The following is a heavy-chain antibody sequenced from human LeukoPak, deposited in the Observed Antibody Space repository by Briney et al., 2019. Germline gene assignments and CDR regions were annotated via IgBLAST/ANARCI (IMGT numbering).Heavy chain of an antibody. V-gene: IGHV1-18*01. CDR2: ISAYNGNT. J-gene: IGHJ6*02. Sequence: ASVKVSCKASGYTFTSYGIGWVRQAPGQGLEWMGWISAYNGNTNYAQKLQGRVTMTTDTSTSTAYMELRSLRSDDTAVYYCAYHTYYYDSSGYTYYYGMDVWGQGTTVTVSS. CDR1: GYTFTSYG. CDR3: AYHTYYYDSSGYTYYYGMDV. D-gene: IGHD3-22*01.